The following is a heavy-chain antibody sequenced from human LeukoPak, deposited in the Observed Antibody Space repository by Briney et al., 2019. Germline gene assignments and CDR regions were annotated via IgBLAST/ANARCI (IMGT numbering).Heavy chain of an antibody. V-gene: IGHV1-46*01. Sequence: ASVKVSCKASGYTVTSYYMHWVRQAPGQGLEWMGIINPSGGSTSYAQKFQGRVTITADKSTSTAYMELSSLRSEDTAVYYCARGMTKDYYYYMDVWGKGTTVTVSS. CDR1: GYTVTSYY. D-gene: IGHD4-11*01. J-gene: IGHJ6*03. CDR3: ARGMTKDYYYYMDV. CDR2: INPSGGST.